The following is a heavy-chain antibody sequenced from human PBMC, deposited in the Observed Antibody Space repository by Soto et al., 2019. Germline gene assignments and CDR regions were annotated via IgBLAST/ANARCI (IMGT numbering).Heavy chain of an antibody. CDR1: GGTFSSYT. V-gene: IGHV1-69*02. Sequence: ASVKVSCKASGGTFSSYTISWVRQAPGQGLEWMGRIIPILGIANYAQKFQGRVTITADKSTSTAYMELSSLRSEDTAVYYCARGSSPQCLRYRYFDYWGQGTLVTVSS. J-gene: IGHJ4*02. CDR3: ARGSSPQCLRYRYFDY. CDR2: IIPILGIA. D-gene: IGHD5-12*01.